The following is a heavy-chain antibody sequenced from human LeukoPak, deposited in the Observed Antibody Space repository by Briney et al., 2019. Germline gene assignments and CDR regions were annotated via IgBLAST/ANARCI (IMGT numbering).Heavy chain of an antibody. CDR1: GFIFSNHY. V-gene: IGHV3-74*01. J-gene: IGHJ4*02. Sequence: GGSLRLSCAVSGFIFSNHYMHWVRQAPGKGLVWVSRINNDGSITSYADSVKGRFTISRDNAKNTLSLQMTSLKAEGRAVYYCGLRFWGGGQGTLVTVSS. CDR2: INNDGSIT. D-gene: IGHD3-16*01. CDR3: GLRFWG.